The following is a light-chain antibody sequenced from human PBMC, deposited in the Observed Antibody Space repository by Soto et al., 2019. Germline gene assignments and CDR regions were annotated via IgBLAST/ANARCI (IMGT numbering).Light chain of an antibody. CDR1: QSVSSSY. V-gene: IGKV3-20*01. CDR3: QQYGRSPPILT. Sequence: EIVLTQSPGTLSLSPGERATLSCRASQSVSSSYLAWYQQRPGQAPRLLIYGASSRATGIPDRFSGSGSGTDFTLTISRREPEDFSVYYCQQYGRSPPILTFGGGTKVDIK. CDR2: GAS. J-gene: IGKJ4*01.